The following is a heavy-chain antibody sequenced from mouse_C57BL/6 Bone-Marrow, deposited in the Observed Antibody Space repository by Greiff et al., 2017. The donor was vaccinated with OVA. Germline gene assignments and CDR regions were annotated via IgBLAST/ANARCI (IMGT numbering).Heavy chain of an antibody. J-gene: IGHJ4*01. Sequence: LQESGGGLVQPGGSLKLSCAASGFTFSDYYMYWVRQTPEKRLEWVAYISNGGGSTYYPDTVKGRFTISRDNAKNTLYLQMSRLKSEDTAMYYCAREDYYGSSYGDYWGQGTSVTVSS. CDR1: GFTFSDYY. D-gene: IGHD1-1*01. V-gene: IGHV5-12*01. CDR3: AREDYYGSSYGDY. CDR2: ISNGGGST.